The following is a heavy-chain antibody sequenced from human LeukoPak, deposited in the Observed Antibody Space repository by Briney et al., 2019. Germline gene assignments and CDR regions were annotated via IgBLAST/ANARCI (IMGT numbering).Heavy chain of an antibody. Sequence: ASVKVSCKASGYTFTSYGISWVRQAPGQGLEWMGWISAYNGNTNYAQKLQGRVTMTTDTSTSTAYMELRSLRSDDTAVYYCARDRLSIAVAGGGDYWGQGTLVTVSP. CDR3: ARDRLSIAVAGGGDY. CDR2: ISAYNGNT. J-gene: IGHJ4*02. D-gene: IGHD6-19*01. CDR1: GYTFTSYG. V-gene: IGHV1-18*01.